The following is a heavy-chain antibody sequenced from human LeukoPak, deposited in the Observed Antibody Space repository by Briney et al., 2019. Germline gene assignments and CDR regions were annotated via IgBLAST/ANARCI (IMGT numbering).Heavy chain of an antibody. CDR3: ARVLIRGDEIDY. Sequence: GESLKISCQGSGYDSGVSFTSHSIAWVRQMPGKGLEWMGIIYPRDSTTLYSPSFQGQVTISADTSIHTAYLQWISLKDSDTAMYYCARVLIRGDEIDYWGQGTLVTVSS. D-gene: IGHD2-21*01. CDR1: GYDSGVSFTSHS. CDR2: IYPRDSTT. J-gene: IGHJ4*02. V-gene: IGHV5-51*01.